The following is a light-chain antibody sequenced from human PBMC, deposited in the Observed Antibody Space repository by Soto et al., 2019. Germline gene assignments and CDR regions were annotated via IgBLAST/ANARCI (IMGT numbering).Light chain of an antibody. Sequence: DIQMTQSPSTLSASVGDIVTITCRASQNVKRWLAWYQQKPGKAPSLLIYEASTLQNGVPSRFGGSGSETEFTLTINSLQPDDSATYYCQQYNRYSWTFGQGTKVEVK. J-gene: IGKJ1*01. CDR2: EAS. CDR3: QQYNRYSWT. CDR1: QNVKRW. V-gene: IGKV1-5*03.